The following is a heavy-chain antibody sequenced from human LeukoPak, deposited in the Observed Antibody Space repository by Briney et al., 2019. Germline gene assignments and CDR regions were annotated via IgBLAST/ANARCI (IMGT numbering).Heavy chain of an antibody. D-gene: IGHD1-26*01. Sequence: GGSLRLSCAASGFTVSSNYMSWVRQAPGKGLEWVSAISGSGGSTYYADSVKGRFTISRDNSKNTLYLQMNSLRAEDTAVYYCAKDQSVEWEAAFDIWGQGTMVTVSS. V-gene: IGHV3-23*01. CDR1: GFTVSSNY. J-gene: IGHJ3*02. CDR3: AKDQSVEWEAAFDI. CDR2: ISGSGGST.